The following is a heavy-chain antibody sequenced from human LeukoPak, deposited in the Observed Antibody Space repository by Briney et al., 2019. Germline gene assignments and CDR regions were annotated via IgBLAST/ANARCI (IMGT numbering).Heavy chain of an antibody. J-gene: IGHJ4*02. CDR2: ISRSSSAI. D-gene: IGHD6-13*01. V-gene: IGHV3-48*01. Sequence: GGSLRVSCAASGFTFSNYAMNWVRQAPGKGLEWVSYISRSSSAIYYADSVKGRFTISRDNSKNTLYLQMNSLRAEDTAVYYCAKDRHGALAAAGTSLDYWGQGTLVTVSS. CDR1: GFTFSNYA. CDR3: AKDRHGALAAAGTSLDY.